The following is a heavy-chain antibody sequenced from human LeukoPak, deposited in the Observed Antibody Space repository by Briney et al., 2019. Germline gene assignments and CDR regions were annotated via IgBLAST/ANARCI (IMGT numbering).Heavy chain of an antibody. CDR2: MNPNSGNT. Sequence: ASVNVSCKASGYTFTSYDINWVRPATGQGLEWMGWMNPNSGNTGYAQKFQGRVTMTRNTSISTAYMELSSLRSEDTAVYYCARGYFRVLPLYNYGMDVWGQGTTVTVSS. CDR1: GYTFTSYD. V-gene: IGHV1-8*01. J-gene: IGHJ6*02. D-gene: IGHD2/OR15-2a*01. CDR3: ARGYFRVLPLYNYGMDV.